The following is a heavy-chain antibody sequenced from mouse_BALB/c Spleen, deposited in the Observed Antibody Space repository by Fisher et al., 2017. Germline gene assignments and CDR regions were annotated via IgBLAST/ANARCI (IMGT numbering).Heavy chain of an antibody. J-gene: IGHJ4*01. CDR3: AHGSPYAMDY. D-gene: IGHD2-2*01. Sequence: KFKGKATLTVDKSSSTAYMELRSLTSEDTAVYYCAHGSPYAMDYWGQGTSVTVSS. V-gene: IGHV1-18*01.